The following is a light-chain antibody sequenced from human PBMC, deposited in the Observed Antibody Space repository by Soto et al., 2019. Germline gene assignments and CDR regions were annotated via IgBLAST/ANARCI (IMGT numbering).Light chain of an antibody. CDR3: AAWDDSLRGVV. J-gene: IGLJ3*02. CDR1: SSNVGFNA. CDR2: GNS. Sequence: QSVLTQPPSASGAPGQRVTLSCVGGSSNVGFNAVNWYQQIPGAAPKLLMHGNSQRPSGVPDRFSGSKSGTSASLPIIGLRTEDEAHYYCAAWDDSLRGVVFGGGTKLTVL. V-gene: IGLV1-47*02.